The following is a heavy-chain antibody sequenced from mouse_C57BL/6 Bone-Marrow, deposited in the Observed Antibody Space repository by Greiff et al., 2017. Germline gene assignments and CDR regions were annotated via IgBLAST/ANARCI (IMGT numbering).Heavy chain of an antibody. Sequence: DVHLVESEGGLVQPGSSMKLSCTASGFTFSDYYMAWVRQVPEKGLEWVANINYDGSSTYYLDSLKSRFIISRDNAKNILYLQMSSLKSEDTATYYCARTVVAGYYYAMDYWGQGTSVTVSS. CDR1: GFTFSDYY. V-gene: IGHV5-16*01. J-gene: IGHJ4*01. D-gene: IGHD1-1*01. CDR2: INYDGSST. CDR3: ARTVVAGYYYAMDY.